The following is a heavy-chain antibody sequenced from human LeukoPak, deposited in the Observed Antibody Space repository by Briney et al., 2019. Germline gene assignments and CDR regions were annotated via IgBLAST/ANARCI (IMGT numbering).Heavy chain of an antibody. J-gene: IGHJ4*02. CDR2: IKSKTDGGTT. CDR3: TTDKTTVTTWPSEFDY. CDR1: GFTFSSYS. D-gene: IGHD4-17*01. Sequence: GGSLRLSCAASGFTFSSYSMNWVRQAPGKGLEWVGRIKSKTDGGTTDYAAPVKGRFTISRDDSKNTLYLQMNSLKTEDTAVYYCTTDKTTVTTWPSEFDYWGQGTLVTVSS. V-gene: IGHV3-15*01.